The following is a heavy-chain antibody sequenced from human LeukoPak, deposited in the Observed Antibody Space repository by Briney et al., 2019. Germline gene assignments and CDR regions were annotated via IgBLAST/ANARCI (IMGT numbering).Heavy chain of an antibody. V-gene: IGHV3-73*01. CDR1: GFTFSGSA. D-gene: IGHD2-15*01. J-gene: IGHJ6*02. CDR2: IRSKANSYAT. CDR3: TTSGVVVAATIYYYYGMDV. Sequence: PGXSLRLSCAASGFTFSGSAMHWVRQASGKGLEWVGRIRSKANSYATAYAASVKGRFTISRDDSKNTAYLQMNSLKTEDTAVYYCTTSGVVVAATIYYYYGMDVWGQGTTVTVSS.